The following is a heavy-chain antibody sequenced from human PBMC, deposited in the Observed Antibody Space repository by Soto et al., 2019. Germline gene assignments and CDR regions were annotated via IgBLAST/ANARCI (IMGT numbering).Heavy chain of an antibody. Sequence: QVQLVQSGAEVKKPGASVKVSCKASGYTFTSYGISWVRQAPGQGLEWMGWISAYNGNTNYAQKLQGRVTMTTDTPASTADMEVRSLRSDDTAVNYWTRSSGTSYIWFDPWGQGNRVTVSS. CDR2: ISAYNGNT. CDR3: TRSSGTSYIWFDP. CDR1: GYTFTSYG. D-gene: IGHD1-26*01. V-gene: IGHV1-18*01. J-gene: IGHJ5*02.